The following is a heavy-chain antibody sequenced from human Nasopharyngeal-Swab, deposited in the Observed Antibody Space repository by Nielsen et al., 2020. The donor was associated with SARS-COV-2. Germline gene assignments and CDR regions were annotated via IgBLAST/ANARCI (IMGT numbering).Heavy chain of an antibody. D-gene: IGHD2-15*01. CDR2: IYPGDSDT. Sequence: GESLKISCKGSGYSFTAYWIGWVRQMPGKGLEWMGIIYPGDSDTRYSPSFQGQVTISADKSISTAYLQWSSLKASDTAIYYCARHLFPRGDYYGMDVWGQRTTVTVSS. V-gene: IGHV5-51*01. CDR1: GYSFTAYW. J-gene: IGHJ6*02. CDR3: ARHLFPRGDYYGMDV.